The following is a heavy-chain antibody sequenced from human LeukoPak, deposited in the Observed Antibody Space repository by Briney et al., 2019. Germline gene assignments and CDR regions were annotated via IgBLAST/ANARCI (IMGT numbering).Heavy chain of an antibody. V-gene: IGHV3-23*01. Sequence: GGSLRLSCTVSGFTVSSNSMSWVRQAPGKGLEWVSGISGSGDSTYYADSVKGRFTISRDNSKNTLYLQMNSLRAEDTAVYYCARRSGIAVAGAFDYWGQGTLVTVSS. J-gene: IGHJ4*02. CDR2: ISGSGDST. D-gene: IGHD6-19*01. CDR1: GFTVSSNS. CDR3: ARRSGIAVAGAFDY.